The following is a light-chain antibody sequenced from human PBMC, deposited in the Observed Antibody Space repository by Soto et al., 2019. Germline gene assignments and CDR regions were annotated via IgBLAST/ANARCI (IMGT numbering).Light chain of an antibody. Sequence: EIVLSQSPGTLSLSPGEIATLSFRASPRVNGRYLAWYQQKPGQAPRLLIYGASSRAAGIPDRFSGSESETDFTLTISRLEPEDFAVYYCRQYGRSLGFAFGGGTKVDIK. V-gene: IGKV3-20*01. CDR3: RQYGRSLGFA. J-gene: IGKJ4*01. CDR2: GAS. CDR1: PRVNGRY.